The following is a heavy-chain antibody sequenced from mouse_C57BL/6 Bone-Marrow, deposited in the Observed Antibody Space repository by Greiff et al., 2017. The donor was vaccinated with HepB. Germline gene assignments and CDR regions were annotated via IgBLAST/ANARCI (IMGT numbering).Heavy chain of an antibody. J-gene: IGHJ4*01. D-gene: IGHD1-1*01. Sequence: QVQLQQSGPELVKPGASVKLSCKASGYTFTSYDINGVKQRPGQGLEWIGWIYPRDGSTKYNEKFKGKATLTVDTPSSTAYMELHSLTSEDSAVYFCARSATVVAPDYWGQGTSVTVSS. CDR2: IYPRDGST. CDR1: GYTFTSYD. CDR3: ARSATVVAPDY. V-gene: IGHV1-85*01.